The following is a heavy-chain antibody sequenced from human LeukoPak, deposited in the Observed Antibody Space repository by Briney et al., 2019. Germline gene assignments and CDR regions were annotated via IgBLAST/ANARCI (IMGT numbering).Heavy chain of an antibody. Sequence: SETLSLTCTASGGSISSYYWSWIRQPPGKGLEWIGYIYYSGSTNYYPSLKSRVTISVDTSKYQFLLKLSSVTAADTAVYYCARHRGFGEYYYYGMDVWGRGTTVTVSS. J-gene: IGHJ6*02. CDR2: IYYSGST. CDR1: GGSISSYY. D-gene: IGHD3-22*01. V-gene: IGHV4-59*08. CDR3: ARHRGFGEYYYYGMDV.